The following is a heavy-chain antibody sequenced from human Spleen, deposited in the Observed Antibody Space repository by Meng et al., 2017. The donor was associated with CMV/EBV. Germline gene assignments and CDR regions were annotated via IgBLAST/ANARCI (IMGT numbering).Heavy chain of an antibody. CDR2: IIGNGGST. J-gene: IGHJ4*02. V-gene: IGHV3-23*01. D-gene: IGHD3-16*01. Sequence: GESLKISCAASGFTFSSYAMRWVRQAPGKGLEWVSSIIGNGGSTAYSDSVKGRFAISRDNPKNTLYLQMNSLRAEDTAVYYCASAILRGWDYWGQGTRVTVSS. CDR1: GFTFSSYA. CDR3: ASAILRGWDY.